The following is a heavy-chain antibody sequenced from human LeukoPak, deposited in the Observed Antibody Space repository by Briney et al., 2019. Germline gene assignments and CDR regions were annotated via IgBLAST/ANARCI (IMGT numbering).Heavy chain of an antibody. V-gene: IGHV3-7*01. CDR3: TRSDYFDY. J-gene: IGHJ4*02. Sequence: GGSLRLSCAASGFSFSSCWMSWVRQAPGKGLEWVANIKEDGSEKYYVDSVKGRFTISRDNAKNSMYLQMNSLRAEDTAVYYCTRSDYFDYWGQGTLVIVSS. CDR2: IKEDGSEK. CDR1: GFSFSSCW. D-gene: IGHD3-3*01.